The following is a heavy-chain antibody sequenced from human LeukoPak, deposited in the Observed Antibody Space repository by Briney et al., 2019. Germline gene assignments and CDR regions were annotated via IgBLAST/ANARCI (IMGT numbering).Heavy chain of an antibody. J-gene: IGHJ3*02. CDR1: GFTFRSYG. CDR2: IGYDGSNK. Sequence: SGGSLRLSCAASGFTFRSYGMHWVRQAPGKGLEWVTFIGYDGSNKYYTDSVKGRFTISRDNSKNTLYLQTNSLRTEDMALYYCAKADRNSNAFDIWGQGTMVTVSS. D-gene: IGHD4-23*01. CDR3: AKADRNSNAFDI. V-gene: IGHV3-30*02.